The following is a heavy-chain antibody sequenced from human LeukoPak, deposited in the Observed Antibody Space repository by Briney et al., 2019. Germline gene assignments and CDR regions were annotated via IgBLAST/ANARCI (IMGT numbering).Heavy chain of an antibody. Sequence: SETLSLTCTVSGGSISSSSYYWGWIRQPPGKGLEWIGSLDYSGSAYSSPSLKSRVAISVDTAKKQFSLKLSPVTAADTAVYYCARYYLQWLARSTNWYDPWGQGTLVTVSS. CDR3: ARYYLQWLARSTNWYDP. J-gene: IGHJ5*02. CDR1: GGSISSSSYY. D-gene: IGHD6-19*01. CDR2: LDYSGSA. V-gene: IGHV4-39*01.